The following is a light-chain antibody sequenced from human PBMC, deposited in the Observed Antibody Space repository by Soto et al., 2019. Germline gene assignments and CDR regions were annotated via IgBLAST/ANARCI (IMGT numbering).Light chain of an antibody. CDR1: QSVSSSY. J-gene: IGKJ5*01. CDR3: QQYGSSPPIT. Sequence: EIVLTQSPGTVSLSPGERATLSCRARQSVSSSYLAWYQQKPGQAPRLLIYGASSRATGISDRFSGSGSGTDFTLTISRLEPEDFAVYYCQQYGSSPPITFGQGTRLEIK. V-gene: IGKV3-20*01. CDR2: GAS.